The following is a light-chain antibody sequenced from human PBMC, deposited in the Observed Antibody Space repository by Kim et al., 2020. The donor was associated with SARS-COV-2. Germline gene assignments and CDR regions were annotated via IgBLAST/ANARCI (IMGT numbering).Light chain of an antibody. V-gene: IGKV1-9*01. CDR2: TAS. Sequence: ASVGDRVTSTCRASQAISTGLAWYQQVPGGAPKLLIHTASTLPSGVPSRFSGSGSGTDFSLTISSLQPEDVATYYCQQRRSYPITFGQGTRLEIK. J-gene: IGKJ5*01. CDR3: QQRRSYPIT. CDR1: QAISTG.